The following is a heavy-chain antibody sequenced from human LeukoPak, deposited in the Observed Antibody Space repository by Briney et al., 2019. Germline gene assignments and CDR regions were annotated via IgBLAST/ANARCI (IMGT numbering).Heavy chain of an antibody. CDR3: ARSYSASPYDAFDI. J-gene: IGHJ3*02. Sequence: GGSLRLSCAASGFTVSSNYMSWVRQAPGKGLEWVSAIYSGGSTFYADSVKDRFTISRHNSKNTLYLQMNSLRAEDTAVYYCARSYSASPYDAFDIWGQGTMVTVSS. CDR1: GFTVSSNY. V-gene: IGHV3-53*04. CDR2: IYSGGST. D-gene: IGHD1-26*01.